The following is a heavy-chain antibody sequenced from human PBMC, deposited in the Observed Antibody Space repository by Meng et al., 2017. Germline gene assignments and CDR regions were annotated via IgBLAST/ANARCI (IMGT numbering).Heavy chain of an antibody. CDR1: GGSFSGYY. CDR2: INHSGST. CDR3: ARGRGSYNRAAPFDY. Sequence: SETLSLTCAVYGGSFSGYYWSWIRQPPGKGLEWIGEINHSGSTNYNPSLKSRVTISVDTSKNQYSLKLSSVTAADTAVYYCARGRGSYNRAAPFDYWGQGTLVTVSS. J-gene: IGHJ4*02. D-gene: IGHD1-26*01. V-gene: IGHV4-34*01.